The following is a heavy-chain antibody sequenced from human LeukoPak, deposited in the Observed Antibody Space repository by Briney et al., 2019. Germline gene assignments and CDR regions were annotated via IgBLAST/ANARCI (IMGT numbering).Heavy chain of an antibody. CDR1: GGSISTSNYY. J-gene: IGHJ6*03. Sequence: SETLSLTCTVSGGSISTSNYYWSWIRQPPGKGLEWIGYIYYSGSTNCNPSLKSRVTISVDTSKNQFSLKLSSVTAADTAVYYCARARTEAGYYYYYYYMDVWGKGTTVTVSS. CDR3: ARARTEAGYYYYYYYMDV. D-gene: IGHD3/OR15-3a*01. CDR2: IYYSGST. V-gene: IGHV4-61*01.